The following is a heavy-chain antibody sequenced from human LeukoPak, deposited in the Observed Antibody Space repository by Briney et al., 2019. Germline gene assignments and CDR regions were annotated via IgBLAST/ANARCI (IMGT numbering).Heavy chain of an antibody. CDR1: GFMFKTYW. Sequence: PGGPLRLSCATSGFMFKTYWMHWVRQAPGKGLVWVSRINNDGHSINYADSVKGRFTTSRDNAKNTLFLHMNSLRAEDTGVYYCARDNLEWGSVFDYWGQGTLVTVSS. CDR2: INNDGHSI. CDR3: ARDNLEWGSVFDY. V-gene: IGHV3-74*01. J-gene: IGHJ4*02. D-gene: IGHD3-16*01.